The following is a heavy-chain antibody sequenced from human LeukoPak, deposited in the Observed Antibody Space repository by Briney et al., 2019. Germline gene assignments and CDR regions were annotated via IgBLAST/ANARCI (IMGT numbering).Heavy chain of an antibody. CDR3: AKDVSGTAMAFDY. V-gene: IGHV3-9*01. Sequence: GGSLRLSCAASGFTFDDYAMHWVRQAPGKGLEWVSGISWNSGSIGYADSVKGRFTISRDNAKNSLYLQVNSLRAEDTALYYCAKDVSGTAMAFDYWGQGTLVTVSS. CDR2: ISWNSGSI. J-gene: IGHJ4*02. D-gene: IGHD5-18*01. CDR1: GFTFDDYA.